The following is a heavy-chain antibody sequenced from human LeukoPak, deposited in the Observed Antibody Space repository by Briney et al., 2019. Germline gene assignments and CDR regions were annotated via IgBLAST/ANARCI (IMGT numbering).Heavy chain of an antibody. CDR2: ISSSGSTI. CDR1: GFTFSSYE. CDR3: ARVLGGYSYVYGPDFDY. D-gene: IGHD2-21*01. J-gene: IGHJ4*02. Sequence: AGGSLRLSCAASGFTFSSYEMNWVRQAPGKGLEWVSYISSSGSTIYYADSVKGRFTISRDNAKNSLYLQMNSLRADDTAVYYCARVLGGYSYVYGPDFDYWGQGTLVTVSS. V-gene: IGHV3-48*03.